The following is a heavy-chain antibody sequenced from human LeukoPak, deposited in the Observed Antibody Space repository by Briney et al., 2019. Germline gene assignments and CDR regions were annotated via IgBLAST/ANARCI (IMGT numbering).Heavy chain of an antibody. D-gene: IGHD4-17*01. J-gene: IGHJ4*02. Sequence: GSLILSCAASGFTVSSNYMSWVRQAPGKGLEWVSVIYSGGSTYYADSVKGRFTISRDNSKNTLYLQMNSLRAEDTAVYYCARSPPHYGDYTFDYWGQGTLVTVSS. CDR1: GFTVSSNY. V-gene: IGHV3-53*01. CDR2: IYSGGST. CDR3: ARSPPHYGDYTFDY.